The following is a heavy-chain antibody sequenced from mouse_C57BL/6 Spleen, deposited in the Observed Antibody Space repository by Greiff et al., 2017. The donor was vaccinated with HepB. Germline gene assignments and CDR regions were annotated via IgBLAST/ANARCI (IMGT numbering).Heavy chain of an antibody. J-gene: IGHJ2*01. CDR3: AREDYSNSYGY. CDR2: NSYDGNN. V-gene: IGHV3-6*01. D-gene: IGHD2-5*01. CDR1: GYSITSGYY. Sequence: EVKLEESGPGLVKPSQSLYLTCSVTGYSITSGYYWNWNRQFPGNKLEWVGYNSYDGNNNYNPSLKNRITITRDTSKNQFFLKLNSVTTEDTATYYCAREDYSNSYGYWGHGTTLTVAS.